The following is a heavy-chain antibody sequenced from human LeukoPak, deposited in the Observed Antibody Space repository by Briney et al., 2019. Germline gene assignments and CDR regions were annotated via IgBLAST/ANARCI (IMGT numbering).Heavy chain of an antibody. CDR1: GYTLTELS. CDR2: FDPEDGET. D-gene: IGHD5-18*01. CDR3: ASVLPEDWFDP. V-gene: IGHV1-24*01. J-gene: IGHJ5*02. Sequence: ASVKVSFKVSGYTLTELSMHWVRQAPGKGLEWMGGFDPEDGETIYARKFQGRVTMTEDTSTDTAYMELSSLRSEDTAVYYCASVLPEDWFDPWGQGTLVTVSS.